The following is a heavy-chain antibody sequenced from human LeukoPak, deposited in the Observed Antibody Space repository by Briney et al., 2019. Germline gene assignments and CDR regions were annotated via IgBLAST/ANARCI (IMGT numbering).Heavy chain of an antibody. V-gene: IGHV4-59*01. CDR3: ARGERSGWYPT. J-gene: IGHJ4*02. Sequence: PSETLSFTSTVSGGSISSYYWSWIGQPPEKGLEWIGHTYYSGSTNYNPSLKSRVTISVDTSKNQFSLKLSSVTAADTAVYYCARGERSGWYPTWGQGTLVTVSS. D-gene: IGHD6-19*01. CDR2: TYYSGST. CDR1: GGSISSYY.